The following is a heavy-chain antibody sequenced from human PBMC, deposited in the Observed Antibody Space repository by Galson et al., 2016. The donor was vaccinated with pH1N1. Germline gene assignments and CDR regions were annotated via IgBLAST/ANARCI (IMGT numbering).Heavy chain of an antibody. V-gene: IGHV1-69*13. Sequence: SVKVSCKASGGLFTDYALSWVRQAPGEGLEWMGGIFPSFDITDYAQKFQDRVTITADEPTTTAFLELSSLRFEDTAVYYCAVCSSGNCYYFDYWGQGTLVTVSS. CDR2: IFPSFDIT. CDR3: AVCSSGNCYYFDY. D-gene: IGHD2-15*01. CDR1: GGLFTDYA. J-gene: IGHJ4*02.